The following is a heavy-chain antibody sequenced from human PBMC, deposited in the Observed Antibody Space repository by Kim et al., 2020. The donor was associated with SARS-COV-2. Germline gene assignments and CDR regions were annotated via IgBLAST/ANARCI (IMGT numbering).Heavy chain of an antibody. V-gene: IGHV4-59*08. CDR1: GGSISSYY. J-gene: IGHJ4*02. CDR3: ARRERGGSSYFDY. D-gene: IGHD6-6*01. Sequence: SETLSLTCTVSGGSISSYYWSWIRQPPGKGLEWIGYIYYSGSTNYNPSLKSRVTISVDTSKNQFSLKLSSVTAADTAVYYCARRERGGSSYFDYWGQGTLVTVSS. CDR2: IYYSGST.